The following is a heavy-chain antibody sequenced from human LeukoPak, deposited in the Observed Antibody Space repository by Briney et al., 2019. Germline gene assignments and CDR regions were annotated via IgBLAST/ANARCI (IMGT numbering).Heavy chain of an antibody. CDR1: GFTFSSYA. Sequence: GGSLRLSCAASGFTFSSYAMSWVRQAPGKGLEWVSAISGSGGSTYYAGSVKGRFTISRDNSKNTLYLQMNSLRAEDTAVYYCAKDLGGEGYFDWLLFTYGMDVWGQGTTVTVSS. CDR3: AKDLGGEGYFDWLLFTYGMDV. D-gene: IGHD3-9*01. J-gene: IGHJ6*02. CDR2: ISGSGGST. V-gene: IGHV3-23*01.